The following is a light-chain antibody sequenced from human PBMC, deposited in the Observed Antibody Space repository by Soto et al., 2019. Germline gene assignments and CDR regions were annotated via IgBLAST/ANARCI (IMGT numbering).Light chain of an antibody. CDR2: SNN. CDR1: SSNIGSNY. Sequence: QSVLTQPPSASGTPGQRVTISCSGSSSNIGSNYVYWYQQLPETAPKLLIYSNNQRPSGVPDRFSGSKSGTSASLAISGLRSEDEADYYCAAWDDSLSGYVFGTRTKLTVL. J-gene: IGLJ1*01. CDR3: AAWDDSLSGYV. V-gene: IGLV1-47*02.